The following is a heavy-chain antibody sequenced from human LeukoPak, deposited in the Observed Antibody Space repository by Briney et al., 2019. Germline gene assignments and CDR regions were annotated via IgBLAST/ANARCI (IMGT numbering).Heavy chain of an antibody. CDR3: STDSGRSYFYFDL. J-gene: IGHJ4*02. CDR1: GYTFTNYD. V-gene: IGHV1-8*01. CDR2: MNPNSGNT. D-gene: IGHD3-10*01. Sequence: GASVKVSCKASGYTFTNYDINWVRQATGQGLEWMGWMNPNSGNTGYAQKFQGRVTMTRNTSIRTAYMGVSSLRSEDTAVYYCSTDSGRSYFYFDLWGQGTLVTVSS.